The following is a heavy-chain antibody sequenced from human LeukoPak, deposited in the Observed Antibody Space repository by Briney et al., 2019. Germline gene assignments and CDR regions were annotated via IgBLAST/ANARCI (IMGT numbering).Heavy chain of an antibody. V-gene: IGHV1-8*01. CDR1: GYTFTSYD. Sequence: ASVKVSCKASGYTFTSYDIDWVRQATGQGLEWMGWMNPNSGNTGYAQKFQGRVTMTRNTSISTAYMELSSLRSEDTAVYYCAFKGSSGWFDAFDIWGQGTMVTVSS. J-gene: IGHJ3*02. CDR2: MNPNSGNT. CDR3: AFKGSSGWFDAFDI. D-gene: IGHD6-19*01.